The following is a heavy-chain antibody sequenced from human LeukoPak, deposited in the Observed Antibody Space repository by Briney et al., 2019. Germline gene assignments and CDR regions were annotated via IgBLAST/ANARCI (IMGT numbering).Heavy chain of an antibody. CDR3: AISIVATILDY. Sequence: GSSVKVSCKASGGTFSSYTISWVRQAPGQGLEWMGRIIPILGIANYAQKFQGRVTITADKSTSTAYMELSSLRSEDTAMYYCAISIVATILDYWGQGTLVTVSS. J-gene: IGHJ4*02. CDR2: IIPILGIA. V-gene: IGHV1-69*02. CDR1: GGTFSSYT. D-gene: IGHD5-12*01.